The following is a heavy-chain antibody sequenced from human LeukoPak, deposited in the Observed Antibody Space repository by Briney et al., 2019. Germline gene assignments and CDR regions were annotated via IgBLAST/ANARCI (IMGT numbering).Heavy chain of an antibody. CDR1: GFTFSSYG. V-gene: IGHV3-30*18. Sequence: GGSLRLSCAASGFTFSSYGMHWVRQAPGKGLEWVAVISCDGSNKYYADSVKGRFTISRDNSKNTLYLQMNSLRAEDTAVYYCAKNLYSSSWYDYYGMDVWGQGTTVTVSS. CDR2: ISCDGSNK. J-gene: IGHJ6*02. CDR3: AKNLYSSSWYDYYGMDV. D-gene: IGHD6-13*01.